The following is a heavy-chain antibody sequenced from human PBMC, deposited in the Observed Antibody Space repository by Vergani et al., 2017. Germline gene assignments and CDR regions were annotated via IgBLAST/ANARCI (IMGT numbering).Heavy chain of an antibody. J-gene: IGHJ5*02. CDR2: ISPIFGTA. V-gene: IGHV1-69*06. CDR1: GGPFSSYS. D-gene: IGHD3-22*01. CDR3: ARGASGGYYDSSGGDWFDP. Sequence: QVQLVQSGAEVKKPGSSVKVSCKASGGPFSSYSISWVRQAPGQGLEWMGGISPIFGTANYAQKFQVRVTMTADKSTSTAYMGLSSLRSEDTAVYYCARGASGGYYDSSGGDWFDPWGQGTLVTVSS.